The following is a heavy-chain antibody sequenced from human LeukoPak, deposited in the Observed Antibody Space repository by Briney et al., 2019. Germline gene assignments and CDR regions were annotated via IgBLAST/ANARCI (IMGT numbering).Heavy chain of an antibody. V-gene: IGHV3-23*01. CDR1: GFTFSSYA. J-gene: IGHJ4*02. CDR3: ANDRYIGTVADSCDY. CDR2: ITSSGDST. D-gene: IGHD6-19*01. Sequence: GGSLRLSCAASGFTFSSYAMNWVRQAPGKGLEWVSVITSSGDSTYYADSVKGRFTISRDNSKNTLYLQMNSLRAEDTAIYYCANDRYIGTVADSCDYWGQGTLVTVSS.